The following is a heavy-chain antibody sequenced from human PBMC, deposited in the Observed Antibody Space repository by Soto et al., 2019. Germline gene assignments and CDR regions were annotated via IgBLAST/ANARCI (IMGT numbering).Heavy chain of an antibody. J-gene: IGHJ4*02. CDR1: GGSISSYY. CDR2: IYYSGST. V-gene: IGHV4-59*08. Sequence: SETLSLTCTVSGGSISSYYWSWIRQPPGKGLEWIGYIYYSGSTNYNPSLKSRVTISVDTSKNQFSLKLSSVTAADTAVYYCARQDYSNGYDYWGQGTLVTVSS. CDR3: ARQDYSNGYDY. D-gene: IGHD6-19*01.